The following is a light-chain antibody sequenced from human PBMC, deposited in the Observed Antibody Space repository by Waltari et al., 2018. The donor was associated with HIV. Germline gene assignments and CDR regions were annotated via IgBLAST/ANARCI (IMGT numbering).Light chain of an antibody. Sequence: QSALTQPPSVSGSPGQSVTISCTGTNSDVGSYTRVSWYQLPPGTAPKLIIYEVNNRPSGVPDRFSGSKSGNTASLTISGLQAEDEADYYCSSYTSSSTLWMFGGGTKLTVL. CDR2: EVN. CDR3: SSYTSSSTLWM. V-gene: IGLV2-18*02. CDR1: NSDVGSYTR. J-gene: IGLJ3*02.